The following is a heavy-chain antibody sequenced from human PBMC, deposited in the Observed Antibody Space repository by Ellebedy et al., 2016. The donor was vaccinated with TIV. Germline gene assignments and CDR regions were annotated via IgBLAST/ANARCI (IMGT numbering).Heavy chain of an antibody. CDR1: GYSFTNYW. J-gene: IGHJ4*02. CDR3: ARLPYGQPLGYCSSSRCYLGFSDH. D-gene: IGHD2-2*01. V-gene: IGHV5-51*03. Sequence: GESLKISCKGSGYSFTNYWIGWVRQMPGKGLEWMGIIHPSDSDTRYSPSFQGQVTISADKSISTAYLQWSSLKASDTAMSYCARLPYGQPLGYCSSSRCYLGFSDHWGQGTLVTVSS. CDR2: IHPSDSDT.